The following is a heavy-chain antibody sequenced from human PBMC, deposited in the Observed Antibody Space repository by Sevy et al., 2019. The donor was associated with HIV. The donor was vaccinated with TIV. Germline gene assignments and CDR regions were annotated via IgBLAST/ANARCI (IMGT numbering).Heavy chain of an antibody. Sequence: GGSLRLSCAASGFTFSKYWMSWVRQAPGKGLEWVANIQEDVSGKYYVDAVKGRFTISRDNAKNSLYLQMNSLRAEDTAVYYCATDPFSVTSSNDYMDVWGKGTTVTVSS. CDR2: IQEDVSGK. D-gene: IGHD4-17*01. CDR3: ATDPFSVTSSNDYMDV. V-gene: IGHV3-7*01. CDR1: GFTFSKYW. J-gene: IGHJ6*03.